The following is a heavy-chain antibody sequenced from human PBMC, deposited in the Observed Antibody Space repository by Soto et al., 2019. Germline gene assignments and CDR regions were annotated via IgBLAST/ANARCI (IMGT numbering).Heavy chain of an antibody. CDR2: ISYDGSDK. J-gene: IGHJ6*02. CDR3: ARDRGAGRENYFGMDV. CDR1: GFTFDLNG. D-gene: IGHD3-10*01. Sequence: QMQLVESGGGVVQPGRSLRLSCVASGFTFDLNGLHWVRQAPGKGLEWVTVISYDGSDKYDADSLKGRVTVSRDNSKNTLYLHMDSLRTEDTAIYYWARDRGAGRENYFGMDVWGQGTTVTVSS. V-gene: IGHV3-30-3*01.